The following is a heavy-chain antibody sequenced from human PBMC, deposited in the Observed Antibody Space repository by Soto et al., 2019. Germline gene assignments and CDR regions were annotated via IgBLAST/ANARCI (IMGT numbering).Heavy chain of an antibody. CDR3: AKRTSYYDSSGYYYVRGDLDY. V-gene: IGHV3-23*01. Sequence: EVQLLESGGGLVQPGGSLRLSCAASGFTFSSYAMSWVRQAPGKGLEWVSAISGSGGSTYYADSVKGRFTISRDNSKNTLYLQMNSLRAEDTAVYYCAKRTSYYDSSGYYYVRGDLDYWGQGTLVTVSS. J-gene: IGHJ4*02. CDR1: GFTFSSYA. CDR2: ISGSGGST. D-gene: IGHD3-22*01.